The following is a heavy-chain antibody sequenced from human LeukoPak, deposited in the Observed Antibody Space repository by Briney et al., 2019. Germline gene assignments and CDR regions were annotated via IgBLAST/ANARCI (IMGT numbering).Heavy chain of an antibody. Sequence: GGSLRLSCVASRFTYRTYNMNWVRQAPGKGLEWVSFIDASGNYIQYADSMKGRFTISRDNAQNSLFLQLNSLRVEDTAVYYCARDTGVAIRAYDIWGQGTMVTVSS. J-gene: IGHJ3*02. V-gene: IGHV3-21*06. D-gene: IGHD3-22*01. CDR3: ARDTGVAIRAYDI. CDR2: IDASGNYI. CDR1: RFTYRTYN.